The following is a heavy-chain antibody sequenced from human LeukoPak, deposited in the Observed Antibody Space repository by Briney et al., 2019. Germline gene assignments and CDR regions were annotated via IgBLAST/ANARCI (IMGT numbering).Heavy chain of an antibody. V-gene: IGHV3-23*01. CDR3: AKVSEMATILPDYFDY. CDR1: GFTFSSYA. D-gene: IGHD5-24*01. CDR2: ISGSGGST. Sequence: TGGSLRLSCAASGFTFSSYAMSWVRQAPGKGLEWVSAISGSGGSTYYADSVKGRFTISRDNAKNSLYLQMNSLRAEDTALYYCAKVSEMATILPDYFDYWGQGTLVTVSS. J-gene: IGHJ4*02.